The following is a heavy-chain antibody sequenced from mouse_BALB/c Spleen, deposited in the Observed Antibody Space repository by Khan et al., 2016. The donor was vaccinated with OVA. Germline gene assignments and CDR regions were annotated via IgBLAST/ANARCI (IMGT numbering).Heavy chain of an antibody. J-gene: IGHJ2*01. V-gene: IGHV1S135*01. Sequence: EVQLQQSGPELVRPGASVKISCKASGYSFTGYNMNWVKQSNGKSLEWIGNIDPYYGGATYNQKIKGKATLTVDKSSSTAYMQLKSLTSEDSAVYYCTRGYGNYVRYYFDYWGQGTTLTVSS. D-gene: IGHD2-10*02. CDR2: IDPYYGGA. CDR1: GYSFTGYN. CDR3: TRGYGNYVRYYFDY.